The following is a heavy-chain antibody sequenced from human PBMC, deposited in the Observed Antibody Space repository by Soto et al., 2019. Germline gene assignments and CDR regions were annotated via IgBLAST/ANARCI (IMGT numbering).Heavy chain of an antibody. J-gene: IGHJ5*02. D-gene: IGHD5-18*01. Sequence: KASETLSLTCTVSGGSISSGDYYWSWIRQPPGKGLEWIGYIYYSGSTYYNPSLKSRVTISVDTSKNQFSLKLSSVTAADTAVYYCARTWIQLWSLYNWFDPWGQGTLVTVSS. CDR2: IYYSGST. CDR3: ARTWIQLWSLYNWFDP. CDR1: GGSISSGDYY. V-gene: IGHV4-30-4*01.